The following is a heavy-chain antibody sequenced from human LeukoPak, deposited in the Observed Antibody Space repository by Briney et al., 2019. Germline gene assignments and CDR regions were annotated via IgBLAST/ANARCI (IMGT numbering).Heavy chain of an antibody. CDR2: ISAYNGNT. V-gene: IGHV1-18*01. CDR3: ARGEGSGWYDSVFKNDY. J-gene: IGHJ4*02. Sequence: ASVKVSCKASSYTFTSYGISWVRQAPGQGLEWMGWISAYNGNTNYAQKLQGRVTMTTDTSTSTAYMELRSLRSDDTAVYYCARGEGSGWYDSVFKNDYWGQGTLVTVSS. D-gene: IGHD6-19*01. CDR1: SYTFTSYG.